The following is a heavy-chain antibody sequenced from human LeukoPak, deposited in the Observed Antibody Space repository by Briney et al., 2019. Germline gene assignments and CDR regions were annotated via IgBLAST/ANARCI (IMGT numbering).Heavy chain of an antibody. CDR2: INHSGST. J-gene: IGHJ6*04. D-gene: IGHD3-10*01. CDR3: ARGRKVRGVIGMDV. CDR1: GGSFSGYY. Sequence: SETLSLTRAVYGGSFSGYYWSWIRQPPGKGLEWIGEINHSGSTNYNPSLKSRVTISVDTSKNQFSLKLSSVTAADTAVYYCARGRKVRGVIGMDVWGKGTTVTVSS. V-gene: IGHV4-34*01.